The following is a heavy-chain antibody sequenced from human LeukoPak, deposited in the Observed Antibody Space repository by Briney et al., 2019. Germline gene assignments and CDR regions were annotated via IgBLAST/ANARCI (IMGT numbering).Heavy chain of an antibody. V-gene: IGHV1-18*01. D-gene: IGHD5-18*01. J-gene: IGHJ4*02. CDR3: ARDPSGYSYGYVDY. Sequence: ASVKVSCKASGYTFTSYGIVWVRQAPGQGLEWMGWISAYNGNTNYAQNLQGRVTMTTDTSTSTAYMELRSLRSDGTAVYYCARDPSGYSYGYVDYWGQGTLVTVSS. CDR1: GYTFTSYG. CDR2: ISAYNGNT.